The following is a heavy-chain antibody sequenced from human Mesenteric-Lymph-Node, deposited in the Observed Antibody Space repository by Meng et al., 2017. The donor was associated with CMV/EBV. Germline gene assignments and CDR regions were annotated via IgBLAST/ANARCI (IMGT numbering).Heavy chain of an antibody. CDR3: AHTYYDFWSGYRRLGWFDP. D-gene: IGHD3-3*01. V-gene: IGHV2-5*01. CDR1: ITCGVG. Sequence: ITCGVGVGWIRQPPGKALQWLALIYWHDDKRYSPSLKSRLTITKDTSKNQVVLTMTNMDPVDTATYYCAHTYYDFWSGYRRLGWFDPWGQGTLVTVSS. CDR2: IYWHDDK. J-gene: IGHJ5*02.